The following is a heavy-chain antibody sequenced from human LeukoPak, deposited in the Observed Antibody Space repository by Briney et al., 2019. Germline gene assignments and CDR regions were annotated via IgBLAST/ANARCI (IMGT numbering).Heavy chain of an antibody. D-gene: IGHD2/OR15-2a*01. CDR3: AKGAAYSTTGRPYYFDY. CDR1: GFTFTRFD. CDR2: IGTSGDA. J-gene: IGHJ4*02. V-gene: IGHV3-13*01. Sequence: AGGSLRLSCVASGFTFTRFDMHWVRQPPGKSLQWVSSIGTSGDAYSLESLKGRFSISRDDAANSLHLQMSSLRADDTAVYYCAKGAAYSTTGRPYYFDYWGQGILVTVSS.